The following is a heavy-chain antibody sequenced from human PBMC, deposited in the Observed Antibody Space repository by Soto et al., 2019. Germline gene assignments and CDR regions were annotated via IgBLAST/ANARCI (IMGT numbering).Heavy chain of an antibody. Sequence: EVQLVESGGGLVQPGGSLRLSCAASGFTFSSYSMNWVRQAPGEGLEWVSYISSSSSTIYYADSVKGRFTISRDNAKNSLYRQMTSLTDEDTAVYYCARAVGRLIWFGPWGQGNLVTVSS. CDR3: ARAVGRLIWFGP. CDR2: ISSSSSTI. D-gene: IGHD3-10*01. V-gene: IGHV3-48*02. J-gene: IGHJ5*02. CDR1: GFTFSSYS.